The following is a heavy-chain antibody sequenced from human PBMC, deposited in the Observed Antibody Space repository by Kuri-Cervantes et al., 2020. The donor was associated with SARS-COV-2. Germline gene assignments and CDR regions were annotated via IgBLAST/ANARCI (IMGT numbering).Heavy chain of an antibody. J-gene: IGHJ4*02. Sequence: SETLSLTCTVSGGSISSSSYYWGWIRQPPGKGLEWIGSIYYSGSTYYNPSLKSRVTISVDTSKNQFSLKLSSVTAADTAAYYCARQDTYYYDSSGPFDYWGQGTLVTVSS. CDR2: IYYSGST. V-gene: IGHV4-39*01. D-gene: IGHD3-22*01. CDR1: GGSISSSSYY. CDR3: ARQDTYYYDSSGPFDY.